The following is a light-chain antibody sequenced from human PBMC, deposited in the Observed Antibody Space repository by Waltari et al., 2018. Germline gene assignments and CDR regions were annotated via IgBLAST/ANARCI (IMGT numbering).Light chain of an antibody. J-gene: IGKJ5*01. V-gene: IGKV1-33*01. Sequence: DIQMTQSPSSLSASVGDRVTITCQASQDIHNYLNWYHQKPGKAPKLLISGASKLEMGVPSRFSGSGSGTDFTFTITSLQPEDIGTYYCQQYNNLVLTFGQGTRLEIK. CDR3: QQYNNLVLT. CDR1: QDIHNY. CDR2: GAS.